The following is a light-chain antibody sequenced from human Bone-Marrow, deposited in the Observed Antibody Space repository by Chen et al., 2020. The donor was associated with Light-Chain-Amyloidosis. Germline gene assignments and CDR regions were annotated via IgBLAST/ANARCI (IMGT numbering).Light chain of an antibody. Sequence: NFMLTQPHSVSESPGKTVIIPCTRSSGSIATNYVQWYQQRPGSSPTTVIYEDDQRPSGVPDRFSGSIDRSSNSASLTISGLKTEDKADYYCQSYQGSSQGVFGGGTKLTVL. CDR2: EDD. CDR1: SGSIATNY. V-gene: IGLV6-57*01. CDR3: QSYQGSSQGV. J-gene: IGLJ3*02.